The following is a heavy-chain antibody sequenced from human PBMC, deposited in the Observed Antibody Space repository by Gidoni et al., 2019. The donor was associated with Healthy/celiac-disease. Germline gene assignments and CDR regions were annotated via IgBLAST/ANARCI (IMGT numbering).Heavy chain of an antibody. D-gene: IGHD3-22*01. J-gene: IGHJ4*02. Sequence: QVQLVESGGGLVKPGGSLRLSCVASGFTFSDYYMSWIRQAPGKGLEWVSYISSSSSYTNYADSVKGRFTISRDNAKNSLYLQMNSLRAEDTAVYYCARDWKTYYYDSSGYDHFDYWGQGTLVTVSS. CDR2: ISSSSSYT. V-gene: IGHV3-11*05. CDR3: ARDWKTYYYDSSGYDHFDY. CDR1: GFTFSDYY.